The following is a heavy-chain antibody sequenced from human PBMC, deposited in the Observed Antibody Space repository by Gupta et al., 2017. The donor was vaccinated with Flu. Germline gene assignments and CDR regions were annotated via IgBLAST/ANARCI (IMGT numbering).Heavy chain of an antibody. CDR3: ARDEAYGNYGGLFEY. Sequence: GYYIHWVRQATGQGLEWMGWINPYSGGTNYARKFQGRVTWARATAISTAYMELSSLTSDDTAMYDGARDEAYGNYGGLFEYWGQGSRVTVTS. V-gene: IGHV1-2*02. J-gene: IGHJ4*02. D-gene: IGHD4-17*01. CDR2: INPYSGGT. CDR1: GYY.